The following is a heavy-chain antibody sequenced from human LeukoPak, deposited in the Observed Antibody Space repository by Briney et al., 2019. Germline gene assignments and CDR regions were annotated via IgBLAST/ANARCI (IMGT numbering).Heavy chain of an antibody. CDR1: GFSFRDYA. CDR2: ISSDATIT. Sequence: GTSLRLYCAASGFSFRDYAMHWVRQAPGKGLEWVAVISSDATITVYLDSVKGRFTISRDNSNNILQLQMDSLRTEDAALYFCARDPAPGIPDYLDYWGHGTLVTVSS. D-gene: IGHD1-26*01. CDR3: ARDPAPGIPDYLDY. V-gene: IGHV3-30-3*01. J-gene: IGHJ4*03.